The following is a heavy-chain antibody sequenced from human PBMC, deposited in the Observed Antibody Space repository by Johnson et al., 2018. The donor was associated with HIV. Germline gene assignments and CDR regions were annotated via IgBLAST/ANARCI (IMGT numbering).Heavy chain of an antibody. Sequence: VQLVESGGGLIQPGGSLRLSCAASGFTVSSNYMSWVRQAPGKGLEWVSIIYSGGSTYYADSVKGRFPISRDNAKTALYVQMNRLRVEDTALYYCAKGYGSGSYYNGNAFDVWGQGTLVTVSS. J-gene: IGHJ3*01. D-gene: IGHD3-10*01. CDR3: AKGYGSGSYYNGNAFDV. V-gene: IGHV3-53*01. CDR2: IYSGGST. CDR1: GFTVSSNY.